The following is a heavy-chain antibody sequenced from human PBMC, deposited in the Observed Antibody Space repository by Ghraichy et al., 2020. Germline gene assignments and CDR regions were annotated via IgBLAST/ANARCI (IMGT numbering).Heavy chain of an antibody. J-gene: IGHJ4*02. CDR2: IYYSGST. Sequence: TLSLTCTVSGGSISSYYWSWIRQPPGKGLEWIGYIYYSGSTNYNPSLKSRVTISVDTSKNQFSLKLSSVTAADTAVYYCARFPLSDYGDYEVFDYWGQGTLVTVSS. V-gene: IGHV4-59*01. D-gene: IGHD4-17*01. CDR3: ARFPLSDYGDYEVFDY. CDR1: GGSISSYY.